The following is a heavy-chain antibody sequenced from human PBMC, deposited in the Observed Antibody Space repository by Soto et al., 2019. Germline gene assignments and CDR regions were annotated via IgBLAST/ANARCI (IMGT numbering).Heavy chain of an antibody. CDR1: GFTFSGSA. CDR3: TRKPLGGDSSGYIFDY. D-gene: IGHD3-22*01. J-gene: IGHJ4*02. Sequence: GGSLRLSCAASGFTFSGSAMHWDRQASGKGLEWVGRIRSKANSYATAYAASVKGRFTISRDDSKNTAYLQMNSLKTEDTAVYYCTRKPLGGDSSGYIFDYWGQGTLVTVSS. CDR2: IRSKANSYAT. V-gene: IGHV3-73*01.